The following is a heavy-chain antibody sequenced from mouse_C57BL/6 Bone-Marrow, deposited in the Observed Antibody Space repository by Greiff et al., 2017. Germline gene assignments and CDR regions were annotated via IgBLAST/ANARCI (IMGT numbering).Heavy chain of an antibody. V-gene: IGHV7-3*01. D-gene: IGHD2-3*01. CDR1: GFTFTDYY. CDR3: ASLYDGFAWFAY. Sequence: VESGGGLVQPGGSLSLSCAASGFTFTDYYMSWVRQPPGKALEWLGFIRNKANGYTTEYSASLKGRFTISRDNSQSILYLQMNALRAEDSATYYCASLYDGFAWFAYWGQGTLVTVSA. J-gene: IGHJ3*01. CDR2: IRNKANGYTT.